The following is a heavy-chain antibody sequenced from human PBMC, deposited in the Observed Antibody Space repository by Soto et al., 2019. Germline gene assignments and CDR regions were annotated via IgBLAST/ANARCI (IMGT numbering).Heavy chain of an antibody. V-gene: IGHV4-61*01. D-gene: IGHD1-26*01. Sequence: SETLSLTCTVSGCSVSSCSYYWSWIRQPPGKGLEWIGYIYYSGSTNYNPSLKSRVTISVDTSKNQFSLKLSSVTAADTAVYYCARVIGGSWPPIAHGGRGTMVTVSS. CDR2: IYYSGST. CDR3: ARVIGGSWPPIAH. CDR1: GCSVSSCSYY. J-gene: IGHJ4*02.